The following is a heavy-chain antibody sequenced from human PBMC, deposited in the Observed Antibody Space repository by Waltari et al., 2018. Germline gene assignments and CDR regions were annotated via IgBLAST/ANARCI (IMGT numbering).Heavy chain of an antibody. CDR2: IYQSGST. Sequence: QVQLQESGPGLVKPSETLSLTCAVPGYSISSGYYWGWIRQPPGKGLDWIGSIYQSGSTYYNPSLKSRVTISVDTSKNQFSLKLSSVTAADTAVYYCARWDYYGSGRPFDYWGQGTLVTVSS. CDR1: GYSISSGYY. J-gene: IGHJ4*02. CDR3: ARWDYYGSGRPFDY. V-gene: IGHV4-38-2*01. D-gene: IGHD3-10*01.